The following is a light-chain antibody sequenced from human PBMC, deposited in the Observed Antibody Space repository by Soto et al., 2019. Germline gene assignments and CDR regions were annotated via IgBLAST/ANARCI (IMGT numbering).Light chain of an antibody. Sequence: QSALTQPASVSGSPGQSITISCTGSSSDVVRYNLVSWYQQHPGQAPRLMIYEGTKRPSGVSNRFCGSKAGNTASLTFSGLQGEDEADYYCCSYADTTALFGGGTKLTVL. V-gene: IGLV2-23*01. CDR1: SSDVVRYNL. J-gene: IGLJ2*01. CDR2: EGT. CDR3: CSYADTTAL.